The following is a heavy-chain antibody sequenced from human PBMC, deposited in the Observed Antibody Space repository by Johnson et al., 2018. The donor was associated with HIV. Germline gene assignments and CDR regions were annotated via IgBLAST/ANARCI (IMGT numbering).Heavy chain of an antibody. CDR2: ISWNSGSI. V-gene: IGHV3-9*01. Sequence: VQLVESGGGLVQPGRSLRLSCAASGFTFDDYAMHWVRQAPGKGLEWVSGISWNSGSIGYADSVKGRFTISRDNAKNSLYLQMNSLRADDTALYYCAKVDVTRAPRGTDAFDIWGQGTMVTVSS. CDR3: AKVDVTRAPRGTDAFDI. J-gene: IGHJ3*02. D-gene: IGHD3-10*01. CDR1: GFTFDDYA.